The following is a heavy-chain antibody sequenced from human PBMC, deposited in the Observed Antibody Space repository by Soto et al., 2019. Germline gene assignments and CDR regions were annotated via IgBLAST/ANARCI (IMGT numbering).Heavy chain of an antibody. CDR1: GYSFTSYW. CDR3: ARICSGGSCSRYYGMDV. D-gene: IGHD2-15*01. CDR2: IYPGDSDT. V-gene: IGHV5-51*01. J-gene: IGHJ6*02. Sequence: GESLKISCKGSGYSFTSYWIGWVRQMPGKGLEWMGIIYPGDSDTRYSPSFQGQVTISADKSISTAYLQWSGLKASDTAMYYCARICSGGSCSRYYGMDVWGQGTTVTV.